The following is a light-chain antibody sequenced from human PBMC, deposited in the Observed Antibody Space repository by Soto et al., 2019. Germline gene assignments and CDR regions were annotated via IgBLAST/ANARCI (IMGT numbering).Light chain of an antibody. CDR2: AAS. V-gene: IGKV1-39*01. CDR1: QSISRN. CDR3: QQSYTTASIT. Sequence: DIQMTQSPSSLSASVGDRVTITCRASQSISRNLNWYQHKPGKAPKLLIYAASSLQNGVTSRFSCGGSGTEFTLSISSLQPEDFGTYYCQQSYTTASITFGQGTRLEIK. J-gene: IGKJ5*01.